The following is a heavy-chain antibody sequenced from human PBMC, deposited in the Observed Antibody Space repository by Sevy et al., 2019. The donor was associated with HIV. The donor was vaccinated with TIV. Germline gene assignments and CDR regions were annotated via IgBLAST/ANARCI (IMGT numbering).Heavy chain of an antibody. D-gene: IGHD3-10*01. J-gene: IGHJ4*02. CDR2: IGGSGDTT. CDR1: GFTFSSYA. V-gene: IGHV3-23*01. CDR3: AKNGRRGGQLGDFDY. Sequence: GGSLRLSCAASGFTFSSYAMSWVRQAPEKGLEWVSAIGGSGDTTYYADSVKGRFTISSDNSKNTLYLQMNSLRAEDTAVYYCAKNGRRGGQLGDFDYWGQGTLVTVSS.